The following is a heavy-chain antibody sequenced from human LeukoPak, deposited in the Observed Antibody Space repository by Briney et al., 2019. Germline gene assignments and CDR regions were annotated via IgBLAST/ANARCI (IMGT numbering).Heavy chain of an antibody. CDR1: GYTFTDYF. V-gene: IGHV1-18*04. CDR3: ARSQDIAVAGEYYYYYMDV. J-gene: IGHJ6*03. Sequence: ASVKVSCKAFGYTFTDYFIHWVRHAPGQGLEWMGWISAYNGNTNYAQKLQGRVTMTTDTSTSTAYMELRSLRSDDTAVYYCARSQDIAVAGEYYYYYMDVWGKGTTVTVSS. D-gene: IGHD6-19*01. CDR2: ISAYNGNT.